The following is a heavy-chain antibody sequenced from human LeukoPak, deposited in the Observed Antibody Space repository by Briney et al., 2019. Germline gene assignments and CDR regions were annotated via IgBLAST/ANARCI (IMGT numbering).Heavy chain of an antibody. V-gene: IGHV3-23*01. J-gene: IGHJ4*02. Sequence: PGGSLRLSCAASGFALSSYAMSWVRQAPGKGLEWVSATSSSDAGTYHAESVRGRFTISRDNSKNTLYLQMNSLRADDAAVYYCAKDGNWARFENWGQGTLVTVSS. CDR3: AKDGNWARFEN. CDR1: GFALSSYA. CDR2: TSSSDAGT. D-gene: IGHD7-27*01.